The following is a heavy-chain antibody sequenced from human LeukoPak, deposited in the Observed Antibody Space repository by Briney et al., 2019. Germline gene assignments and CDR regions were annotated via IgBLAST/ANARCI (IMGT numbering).Heavy chain of an antibody. J-gene: IGHJ4*02. V-gene: IGHV4-30-4*08. CDR3: ARARSCTGGKCFRSFDY. D-gene: IGHD2-8*02. Sequence: SQTLSLTCTVSGGPISSGDYYWSWIRQPPGKGLEWIGYINYSGTTYYNPSLKSRITISVDTSKSQFSLRLTSVTAADTAVYYCARARSCTGGKCFRSFDYWGQGTLVTVSS. CDR1: GGPISSGDYY. CDR2: INYSGTT.